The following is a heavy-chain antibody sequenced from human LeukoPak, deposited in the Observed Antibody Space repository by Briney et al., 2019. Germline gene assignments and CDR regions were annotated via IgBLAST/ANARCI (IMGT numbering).Heavy chain of an antibody. J-gene: IGHJ4*02. CDR3: AKSGSQYCSGGTCYFDY. Sequence: GGSLRLSCAASGFTFSNYGMHWVRQAPGKGLEWVAVISYVGDTNYYADSVKGRFTISRDNSKNTLYLQMNSLTPEDTAVYYCAKSGSQYCSGGTCYFDYWGQGTLVTVSS. CDR1: GFTFSNYG. CDR2: ISYVGDTN. V-gene: IGHV3-30*18. D-gene: IGHD2-15*01.